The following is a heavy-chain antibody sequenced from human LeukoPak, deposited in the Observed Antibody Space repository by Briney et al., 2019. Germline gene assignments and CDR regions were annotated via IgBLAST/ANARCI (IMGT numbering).Heavy chain of an antibody. J-gene: IGHJ4*02. CDR1: GGTFSSYA. CDR3: ARDLGYNWNYVLFY. D-gene: IGHD1-7*01. Sequence: SVKVSCKASGGTFSSYAISWVRQAPGQGLEWRGGVIPIFRTANYAQKFQGRVTTTTDESTSTAYMELSSLRSEDTAVYYCARDLGYNWNYVLFYWGQGTLVTVSS. V-gene: IGHV1-69*05. CDR2: VIPIFRTA.